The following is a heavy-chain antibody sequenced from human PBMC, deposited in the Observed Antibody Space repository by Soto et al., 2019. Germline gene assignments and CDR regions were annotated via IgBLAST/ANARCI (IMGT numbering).Heavy chain of an antibody. CDR2: INAGNGNT. Sequence: ASVKVSCKASGYTFTGYAMHWVRQAPGQRPEWMGWINAGNGNTKYSQKFQGRVTITRDTSASTAYMELRSLRSDDTAVYYCARVKASGWLNWFDPWGQGTLVTVSS. CDR1: GYTFTGYA. V-gene: IGHV1-3*01. J-gene: IGHJ5*02. D-gene: IGHD6-19*01. CDR3: ARVKASGWLNWFDP.